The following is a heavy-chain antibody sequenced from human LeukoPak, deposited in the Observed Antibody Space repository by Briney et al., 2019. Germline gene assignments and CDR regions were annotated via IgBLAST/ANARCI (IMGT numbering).Heavy chain of an antibody. V-gene: IGHV4-59*01. CDR1: GGSISSYY. CDR3: ASSYYDSSGPNY. CDR2: IYYSGGT. J-gene: IGHJ4*02. D-gene: IGHD3-22*01. Sequence: SETLSLTCTVSGGSISSYYWSWIRQPPGKGLEWIGYIYYSGGTNYNPSLKSRVTISVDTSKNQFSLKLSSVTAADTAVYYCASSYYDSSGPNYWGQGTLVTVSS.